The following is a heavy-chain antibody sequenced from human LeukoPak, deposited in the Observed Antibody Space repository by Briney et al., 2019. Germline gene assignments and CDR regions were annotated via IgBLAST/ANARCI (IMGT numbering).Heavy chain of an antibody. J-gene: IGHJ4*02. V-gene: IGHV3-72*01. Sequence: GGSLRLSCEASGFTFSDNYMDWVRQAPGKGLEWVGRTRNKANSYTTEYAASVKGKFTISRDDSKNSLYLQMNSLKTEDTAVYYCVRVDSSGYSLAYWGQGTLVTVSS. CDR3: VRVDSSGYSLAY. D-gene: IGHD3-22*01. CDR2: TRNKANSYTT. CDR1: GFTFSDNY.